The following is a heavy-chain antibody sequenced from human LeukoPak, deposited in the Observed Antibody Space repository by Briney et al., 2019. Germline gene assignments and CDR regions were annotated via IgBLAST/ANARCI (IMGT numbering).Heavy chain of an antibody. V-gene: IGHV4-39*01. J-gene: IGHJ5*02. Sequence: TSETLSLTCTVSGGSISSYYWSWIRQPPGKGLEWIGSIYYSGATYFNPSLRSRVTVNVDISKNQFSLKLSSVTATDTAMYYCARLGWLFGSGSMNWFDPWGQGVLVTVSS. CDR2: IYYSGAT. D-gene: IGHD3-10*01. CDR1: GGSISSYY. CDR3: ARLGWLFGSGSMNWFDP.